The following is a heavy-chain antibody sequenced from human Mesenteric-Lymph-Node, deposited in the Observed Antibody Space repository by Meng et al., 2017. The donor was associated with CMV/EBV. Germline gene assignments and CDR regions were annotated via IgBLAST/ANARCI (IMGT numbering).Heavy chain of an antibody. V-gene: IGHV3-30*02. Sequence: FTFSRFGMHWVRQAPGKGLEWVTFMRYDGSDRYYADSVNGRFTISRDNPKNTLYLQMNSLRAEDTAVYYCAKDLVVAGRYSLGGMDVWGQGTTVTVSS. CDR1: FTFSRFG. CDR3: AKDLVVAGRYSLGGMDV. J-gene: IGHJ6*02. CDR2: MRYDGSDR. D-gene: IGHD2-15*01.